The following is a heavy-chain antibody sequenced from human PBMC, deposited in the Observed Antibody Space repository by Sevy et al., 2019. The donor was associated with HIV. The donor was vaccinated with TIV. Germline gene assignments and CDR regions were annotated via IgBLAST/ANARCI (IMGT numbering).Heavy chain of an antibody. J-gene: IGHJ6*02. Sequence: ASVKVSCKASGYTFTSYYMHWVRQAPGQGLEWMGIINPSGGSTSYAQKFQGRVTMTRDTSTSTVYMELSSLRSADTAVYYCARDIEMSGYYPYYYYGMDVWGQGTTVTVSS. CDR2: INPSGGST. CDR1: GYTFTSYY. V-gene: IGHV1-46*01. CDR3: ARDIEMSGYYPYYYYGMDV. D-gene: IGHD3-3*01.